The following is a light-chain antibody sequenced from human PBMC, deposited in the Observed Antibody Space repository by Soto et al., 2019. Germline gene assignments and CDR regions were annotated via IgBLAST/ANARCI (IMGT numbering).Light chain of an antibody. CDR1: QSLEYSDGKTY. CDR2: KVS. Sequence: DVVMTQSPLSLPITLGQPASISCTSSQSLEYSDGKTYLNWFLQRPGQSPRRLIYKVSNRDSGVPDRFSGSGSGTDFTLKISRVEAEDVGIYYCMQGGHWPWTFGQGTKVDSK. V-gene: IGKV2-30*01. CDR3: MQGGHWPWT. J-gene: IGKJ1*01.